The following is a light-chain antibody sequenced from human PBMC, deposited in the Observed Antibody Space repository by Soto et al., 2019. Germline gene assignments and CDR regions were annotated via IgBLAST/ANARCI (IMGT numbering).Light chain of an antibody. J-gene: IGKJ1*01. CDR3: QHDSTWT. V-gene: IGKV1-5*02. Sequence: DIPMTQPRSSLSAPVDDRDTIICRASQSISSWLAWYQQKPGKAPKLLIYDASSLESGVPSRFSGSGSGTEFTLTISSLQPDDFATYYCQHDSTWTFGQGTKVDIK. CDR2: DAS. CDR1: QSISSW.